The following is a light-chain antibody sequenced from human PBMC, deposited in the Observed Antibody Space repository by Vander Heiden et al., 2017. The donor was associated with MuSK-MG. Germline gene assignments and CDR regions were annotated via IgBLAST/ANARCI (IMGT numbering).Light chain of an antibody. Sequence: QSALTQPASVSGSPGQSITISCTGTSNDVGGYVYVSWYQQPPVKAPNLMIYDVSNRPAGVSNRFSGSKSGNTAYLTISGLQAEDEADYYCSSYTGSSTLIFGGGTKLTVL. J-gene: IGLJ2*01. CDR3: SSYTGSSTLI. CDR2: DVS. CDR1: SNDVGGYVY. V-gene: IGLV2-14*01.